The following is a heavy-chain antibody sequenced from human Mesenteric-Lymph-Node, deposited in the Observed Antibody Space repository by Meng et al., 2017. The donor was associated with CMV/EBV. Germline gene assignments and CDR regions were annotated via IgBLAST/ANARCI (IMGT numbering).Heavy chain of an antibody. V-gene: IGHV1-18*01. CDR1: TFTSND. D-gene: IGHD2-2*01. Sequence: TFTSNDINWVRQATGQGLEWLGWISAYNSFTIYAQKFQGRVTMTTDTSTTTAYMELRSLRSDDTAIYYCARAEGSVVVPAALAHYDYWGQGTLVTVSS. CDR3: ARAEGSVVVPAALAHYDY. J-gene: IGHJ4*02. CDR2: ISAYNSFT.